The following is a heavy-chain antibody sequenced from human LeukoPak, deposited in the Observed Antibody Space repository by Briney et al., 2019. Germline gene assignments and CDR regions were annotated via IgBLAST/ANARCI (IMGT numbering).Heavy chain of an antibody. D-gene: IGHD3-22*01. CDR1: GYTFTSYY. Sequence: GASVKVACMASGYTFTSYYMHWVRQAPGQGLEWMGIINPSGGSTSYAQKFQGRVTMTRDTSTSTVYMELSSLRSEDTAVYYCARAGAHYDSSGYPFDYWGQATLVTVSS. V-gene: IGHV1-46*01. J-gene: IGHJ4*02. CDR2: INPSGGST. CDR3: ARAGAHYDSSGYPFDY.